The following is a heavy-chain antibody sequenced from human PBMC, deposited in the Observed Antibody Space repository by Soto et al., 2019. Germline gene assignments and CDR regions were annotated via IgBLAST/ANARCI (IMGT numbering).Heavy chain of an antibody. CDR2: IRAYNGNT. CDR3: ARGGTPIGY. CDR1: GYTFTNFG. D-gene: IGHD3-16*01. J-gene: IGHJ4*02. V-gene: IGHV1-18*01. Sequence: QVQLVQSGAKVKKPGASVKVSCKTSGYTFTNFGLSWVRQAPGQGLEWMGWIRAYNGNTNYAQNFQGRVTMTTDTSTSTDSMELRRRRADDTAVYYSARGGTPIGYGGQGTLVTVSS.